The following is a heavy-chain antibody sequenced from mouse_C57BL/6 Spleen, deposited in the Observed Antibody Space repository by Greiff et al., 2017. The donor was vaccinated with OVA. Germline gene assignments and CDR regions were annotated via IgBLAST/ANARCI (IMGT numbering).Heavy chain of an antibody. D-gene: IGHD1-1*01. CDR3: ARGDYGSYYAMDY. V-gene: IGHV1-82*01. CDR1: GYAFSSSW. CDR2: IYPGDGDT. J-gene: IGHJ4*01. Sequence: QVQLQQSGPELVKPGASVKISCKASGYAFSSSWMNWVKQRPGKGLEWIGRIYPGDGDTNYNGKFKGKATLTVDTSSSTAYMQLSSLTSEDSAVYYCARGDYGSYYAMDYWGQGTSVTVSS.